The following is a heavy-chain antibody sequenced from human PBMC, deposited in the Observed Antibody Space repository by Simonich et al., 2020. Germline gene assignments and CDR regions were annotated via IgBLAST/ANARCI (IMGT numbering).Heavy chain of an antibody. D-gene: IGHD6-6*01. V-gene: IGHV3-48*03. CDR2: ISSSGSTI. J-gene: IGHJ6*02. CDR3: ARDFRLQLVEIGTYYYYGMDV. CDR1: GFTFSSYE. Sequence: EVQLVESGGGLVQPGGSLRLSCAASGFTFSSYEMNWVRQAPGKGLEWVSYISSSGSTIYYAQSVKGRLTISRDNAKNTLYLQMNSLRAADTAVYYCARDFRLQLVEIGTYYYYGMDVWGQATTVTVSS.